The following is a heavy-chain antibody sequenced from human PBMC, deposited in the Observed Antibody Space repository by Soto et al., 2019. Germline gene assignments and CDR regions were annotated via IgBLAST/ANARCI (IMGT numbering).Heavy chain of an antibody. CDR2: IYHSGST. CDR1: GYSISSGYY. CDR3: TSQELVGDTSSFDY. Sequence: PSETLSLTCAVSGYSISSGYYWGWIRQPPGKGLEWIGSIYHSGSTYYNPSLKSRVTISVDTSKNQFSLKLSSVTAAVTAVYYCTSQELVGDTSSFDYWGQGTLVTVSS. J-gene: IGHJ4*02. D-gene: IGHD1-26*01. V-gene: IGHV4-38-2*01.